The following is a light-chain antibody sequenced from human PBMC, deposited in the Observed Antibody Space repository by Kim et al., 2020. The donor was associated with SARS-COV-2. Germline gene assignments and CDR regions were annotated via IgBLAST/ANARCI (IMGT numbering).Light chain of an antibody. CDR2: GKN. J-gene: IGLJ3*02. V-gene: IGLV3-19*01. CDR1: SLRSYY. CDR3: NSRDSSGNHLV. Sequence: ALGQTVRITCQGDSLRSYYASWYQQKPGQATVLVIYGKNNRPSGLPDRFSGSSSGNTASLTIPGAQAEDEADYYCNSRDSSGNHLVFGGGTQLTVL.